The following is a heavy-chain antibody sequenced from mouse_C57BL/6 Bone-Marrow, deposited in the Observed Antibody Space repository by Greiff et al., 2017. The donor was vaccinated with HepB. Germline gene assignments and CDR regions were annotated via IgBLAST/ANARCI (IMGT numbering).Heavy chain of an antibody. CDR1: GYTFTSYW. CDR3: ARRYGSSHWYFDV. Sequence: QVQLQQPGAELVMPGASVKLSCKASGYTFTSYWMHWVKQRPGQGLEWIGEIDPSDSYTNYNQKFKGMSTLTVDKSSSTAYMQLSSLTSEDSAVYYCARRYGSSHWYFDVWGTGTTVTVSS. D-gene: IGHD1-1*01. CDR2: IDPSDSYT. J-gene: IGHJ1*03. V-gene: IGHV1-69*01.